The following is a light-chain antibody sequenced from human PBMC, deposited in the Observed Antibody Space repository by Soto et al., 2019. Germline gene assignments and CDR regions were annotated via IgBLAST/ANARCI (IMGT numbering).Light chain of an antibody. Sequence: QSVLTQPPSASGSPGQSVTISCTGTSSDVGGYNYVSWYQQHPGKAPKLMIYEVSKRPSGVPDRFSGSKSGNTASLTVSGLQAEDEADYYRSSYAGSKHYVFGTGTKLTVL. J-gene: IGLJ1*01. V-gene: IGLV2-8*01. CDR2: EVS. CDR3: SSYAGSKHYV. CDR1: SSDVGGYNY.